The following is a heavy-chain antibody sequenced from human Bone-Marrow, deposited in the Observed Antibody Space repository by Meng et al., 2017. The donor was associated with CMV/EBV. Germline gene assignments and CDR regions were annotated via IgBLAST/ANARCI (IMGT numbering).Heavy chain of an antibody. Sequence: ASVKVSCKASGYTFTGYYMHWVRQAPGQGLEWMGWINPNSGGTNYAQKFQGRVTMTRDTSISTAYMELNRLRSDDTAVYYCARVTTVGLGIGAFDIWGQGTMVTVSS. CDR1: GYTFTGYY. V-gene: IGHV1-2*02. CDR3: ARVTTVGLGIGAFDI. J-gene: IGHJ3*02. D-gene: IGHD4-11*01. CDR2: INPNSGGT.